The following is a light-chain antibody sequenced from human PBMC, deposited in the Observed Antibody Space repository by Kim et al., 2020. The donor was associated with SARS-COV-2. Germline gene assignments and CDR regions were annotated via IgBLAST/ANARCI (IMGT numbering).Light chain of an antibody. J-gene: IGLJ2*01. Sequence: SSELTQDPAVSVALGQTVRITCQGDSLRSYYATWYQQKPGQAPILVIYGKNNRPSGIPDRFSGSSSGNTASLTITGTQAGDEADYYCNSRDSTDNVVFVG. V-gene: IGLV3-19*01. CDR1: SLRSYY. CDR2: GKN. CDR3: NSRDSTDNVV.